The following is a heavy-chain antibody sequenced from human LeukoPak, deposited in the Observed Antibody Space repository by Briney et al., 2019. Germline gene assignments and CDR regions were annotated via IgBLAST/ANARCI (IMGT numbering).Heavy chain of an antibody. CDR2: ICGSGGST. CDR1: GFTFSGYA. Sequence: PGGCLRLSCAASGFTFSGYAMSWGRQALGKGREWVSAICGSGGSTYYADSVKGRFTISRDNSKNTLYLQMNSLRAEDTAVYYCAKVGPQGDYDGGALDYWGQGTLVTVSS. V-gene: IGHV3-23*01. J-gene: IGHJ4*02. D-gene: IGHD4-17*01. CDR3: AKVGPQGDYDGGALDY.